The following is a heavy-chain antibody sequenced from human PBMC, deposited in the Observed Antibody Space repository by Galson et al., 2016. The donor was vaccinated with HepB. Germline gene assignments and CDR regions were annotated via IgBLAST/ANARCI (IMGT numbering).Heavy chain of an antibody. V-gene: IGHV5-51*01. CDR1: GYIFTSSW. CDR2: IYLGDSDS. Sequence: QSGAEVKKPGESLKISCNGSGYIFTSSWIGWVRQLPGKGLEWMGIIYLGDSDSRYSPSFQGQVTISADKSSRTAYLEWCSLKASDTAIYYCARRAPYYWYFDLWGRGTLVTVTS. CDR3: ARRAPYYWYFDL. J-gene: IGHJ2*01.